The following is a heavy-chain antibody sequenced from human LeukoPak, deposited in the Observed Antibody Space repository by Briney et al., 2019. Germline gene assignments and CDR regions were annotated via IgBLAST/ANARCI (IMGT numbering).Heavy chain of an antibody. CDR3: ARGPHSTAGTVAFDI. J-gene: IGHJ3*02. V-gene: IGHV3-21*01. CDR2: ISSSSSYI. CDR1: GFTFSSYS. Sequence: PGGSLRLSCAASGFTFSSYSMNWVRQAPGKGREWVSSISSSSSYIYYADSVKGRFTISRDNAKNSLYLQMNSLRAEDTAVYYCARGPHSTAGTVAFDIWGQGTIVTVSS. D-gene: IGHD2-2*01.